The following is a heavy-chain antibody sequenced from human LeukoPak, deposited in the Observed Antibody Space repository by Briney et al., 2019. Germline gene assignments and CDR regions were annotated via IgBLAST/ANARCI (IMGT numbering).Heavy chain of an antibody. CDR2: ISVYNGNT. Sequence: ATLKVSCRASGYTFTNYGITWVRHAPGQGLEWMGWISVYNGNTSYVQKLQGRVTMTTDTSTSTAYMELRSLRSDDTAVYYCARDVVVVPAAHNWFDPWGQGTLVTVSS. CDR1: GYTFTNYG. V-gene: IGHV1-18*01. CDR3: ARDVVVVPAAHNWFDP. J-gene: IGHJ5*02. D-gene: IGHD2-2*01.